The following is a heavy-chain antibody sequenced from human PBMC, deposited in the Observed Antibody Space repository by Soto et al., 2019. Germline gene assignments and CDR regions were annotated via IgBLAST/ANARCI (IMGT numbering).Heavy chain of an antibody. D-gene: IGHD6-13*01. Sequence: SETLSLTCTVSGDSIRSSYWSWVRQPPGRGLEWIGYVYDTGTTNSNPSLKSRVTISPDTSKNLFYLKLISVTPADTAVYFCARDMSGGSSWYEFDSWGPGALVSVSS. CDR1: GDSIRSSY. CDR3: ARDMSGGSSWYEFDS. V-gene: IGHV4-59*01. CDR2: VYDTGTT. J-gene: IGHJ4*02.